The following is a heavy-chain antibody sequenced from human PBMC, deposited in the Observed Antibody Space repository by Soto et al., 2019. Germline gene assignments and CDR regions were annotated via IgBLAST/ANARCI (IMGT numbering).Heavy chain of an antibody. D-gene: IGHD3-10*02. V-gene: IGHV3-23*01. Sequence: GGSLRLSCEASGFAFSTYGMAWVRQAPGKGLEWVATLSAGAGGTHYADSVKGRFTISRDNSKNTLYLQMNSLRAEDTAVYYCAKDHYVLNIDYWGQGTLVTVSS. CDR3: AKDHYVLNIDY. CDR2: LSAGAGGT. CDR1: GFAFSTYG. J-gene: IGHJ4*02.